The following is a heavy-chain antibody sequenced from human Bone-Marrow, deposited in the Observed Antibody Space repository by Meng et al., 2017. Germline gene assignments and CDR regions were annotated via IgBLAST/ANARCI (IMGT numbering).Heavy chain of an antibody. CDR1: GGSISSIDW. Sequence: VHLAGAGPGLVKPSGTLSLTCVVSGGSISSIDWWSWVRQPPGRGLEWIGEIYHGGDTNYNPSLKSRVTIAIDKSKNQFSLKLSSVTAADTAVYYCASWIYSCGWQWGQGALVTVSS. J-gene: IGHJ4*02. D-gene: IGHD6-19*01. V-gene: IGHV4/OR15-8*02. CDR2: IYHGGDT. CDR3: ASWIYSCGWQ.